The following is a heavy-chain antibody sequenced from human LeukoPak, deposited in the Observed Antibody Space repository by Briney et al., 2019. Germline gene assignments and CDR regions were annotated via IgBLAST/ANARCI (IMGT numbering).Heavy chain of an antibody. CDR1: GFSFSGYW. D-gene: IGHD2/OR15-2a*01. Sequence: RGSLRLSCAASGFSFSGYWMTWVRQAPGKGLEWVANIKEDGSEKYYVDFVKGRFTISRDNAKNSLDLQMNSLRAEDTAVYYCARRGSTDYWGQGTLVTVSS. CDR2: IKEDGSEK. CDR3: ARRGSTDY. V-gene: IGHV3-7*03. J-gene: IGHJ4*02.